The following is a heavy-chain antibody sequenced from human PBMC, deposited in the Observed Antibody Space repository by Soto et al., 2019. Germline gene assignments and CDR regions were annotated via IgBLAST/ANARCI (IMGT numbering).Heavy chain of an antibody. CDR3: ARVRYYDFWSGYAIDY. D-gene: IGHD3-3*01. Sequence: SETLSLTCTVSGGSISSYYWSWIRQPPGKGLEWIGYIYYSGSTNYNPSLKSRVTISVDTSKNQFSLKLSSVTAADTAVYYCARVRYYDFWSGYAIDYWGQGTLVTVSS. CDR1: GGSISSYY. J-gene: IGHJ4*02. CDR2: IYYSGST. V-gene: IGHV4-59*01.